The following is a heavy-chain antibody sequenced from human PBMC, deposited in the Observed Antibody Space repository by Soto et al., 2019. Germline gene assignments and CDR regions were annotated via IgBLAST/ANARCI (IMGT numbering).Heavy chain of an antibody. J-gene: IGHJ4*02. CDR3: ARGPGYYFDY. CDR2: IYHSGNT. Sequence: SETLSLTCTVSGDSVSSRGYFWAWLRQPPGKRLEWIGSIYHSGNTYYNPSLKSRVTISLDTSRNQVSLRLISVTAADAAVYYCARGPGYYFDYWGQGTLVTVSS. CDR1: GDSVSSRGYF. V-gene: IGHV4-39*02.